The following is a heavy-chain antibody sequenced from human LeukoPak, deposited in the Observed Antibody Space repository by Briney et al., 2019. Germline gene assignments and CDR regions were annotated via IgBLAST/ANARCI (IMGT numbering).Heavy chain of an antibody. J-gene: IGHJ4*02. CDR3: ARRRDYFDY. V-gene: IGHV3-11*01. CDR2: ISSSGSTI. CDR1: GDSISGYY. Sequence: PSETMTLTWTVSGDSISGYYWSWIRRPPGKGLEWLSYISSSGSTIYYTDSVKGRFTISRDNAKNSLFLEVNSLRAEDTAVYYCARRRDYFDYWGQGTLVTVSS.